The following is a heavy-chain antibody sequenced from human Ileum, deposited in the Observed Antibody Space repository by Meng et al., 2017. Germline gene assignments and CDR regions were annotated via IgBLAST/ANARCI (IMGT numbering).Heavy chain of an antibody. V-gene: IGHV4-4*02. D-gene: IGHD3-10*01. CDR1: GGSISSSIW. Sequence: QVQLPESDPGLVKPSGTLSLTCAVSGGSISSSIWWSWVRQPPEKGLEWIGEIHQSGTTNYSPSLKSRLTISVDKSKNQFSLKLQSVTAADTAVYFCARGVVSGSHYNTYWGQGILVTVSS. CDR3: ARGVVSGSHYNTY. J-gene: IGHJ4*02. CDR2: IHQSGTT.